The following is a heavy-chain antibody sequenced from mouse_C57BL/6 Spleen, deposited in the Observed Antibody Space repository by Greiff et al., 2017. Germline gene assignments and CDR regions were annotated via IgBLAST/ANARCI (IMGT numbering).Heavy chain of an antibody. D-gene: IGHD2-1*01. CDR1: GYSITSGYD. V-gene: IGHV3-1*01. CDR3: ARGGNYGPRFAY. CDR2: ISYSGST. J-gene: IGHJ3*01. Sequence: DVKLQESGPGMVKPSQSLSLTCTVTGYSITSGYDWHWIRHFPGNILEWMGYISYSGSTNYNPSLKSRISITLDTSKNPFFLELNAVSTEDTATSYCARGGNYGPRFAYWGQGTLVTVAA.